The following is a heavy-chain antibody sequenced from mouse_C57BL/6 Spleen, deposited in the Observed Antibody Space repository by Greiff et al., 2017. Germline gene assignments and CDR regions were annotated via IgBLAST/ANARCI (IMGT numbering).Heavy chain of an antibody. CDR2: IHPNSGST. CDR1: GYTFTSYW. Sequence: VQLQQSGAELVKPGASVKLSCKASGYTFTSYWMHWVKQRPGQGLEWIGMIHPNSGSTNYNEKFKSKATLTVDKSSSTAYMQLSSLTSEDSAVYYCARRWDDAMDYWGQGTSVTVSS. D-gene: IGHD4-1*01. J-gene: IGHJ4*01. CDR3: ARRWDDAMDY. V-gene: IGHV1-64*01.